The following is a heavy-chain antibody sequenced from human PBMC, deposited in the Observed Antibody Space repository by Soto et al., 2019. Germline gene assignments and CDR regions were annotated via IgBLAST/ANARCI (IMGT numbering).Heavy chain of an antibody. D-gene: IGHD6-6*01. CDR1: VFTFISYS. J-gene: IGHJ6*02. Sequence: PGWSLRLACASPVFTFISYSMKWVRQAPGKGLEWVSSISSSSSYIYYADSVKGRSTISRDNAKNSLYLQMNSLRAEDTAVYYCARDLSTSSSSSYYYYYGMDVWGQGTTVTVSS. CDR2: ISSSSSYI. V-gene: IGHV3-21*01. CDR3: ARDLSTSSSSSYYYYYGMDV.